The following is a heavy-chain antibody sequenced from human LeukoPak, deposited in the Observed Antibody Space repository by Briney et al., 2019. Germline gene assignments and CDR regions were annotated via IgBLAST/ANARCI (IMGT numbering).Heavy chain of an antibody. D-gene: IGHD6-13*01. V-gene: IGHV4-59*01. CDR2: IYYSGST. CDR1: GGSISSYY. Sequence: SEILSLTCTVSGGSISSYYWSWIRQPPGKGLEWIGYIYYSGSTNHNPSLKSRVTISVDTSKNQFSLKLSSVTAADTAVYYCARSDQQLVLDYWGQGTLVTVSS. J-gene: IGHJ4*02. CDR3: ARSDQQLVLDY.